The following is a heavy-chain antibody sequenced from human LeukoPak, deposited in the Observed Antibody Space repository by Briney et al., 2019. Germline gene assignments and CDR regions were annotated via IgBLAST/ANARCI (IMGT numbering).Heavy chain of an antibody. CDR2: IYHSGST. Sequence: SETLSLTCTVSGGSISSYYWSWIRQPPGKGLEWIGYIYHSGSTYYNPSLKSRVTISVDRSKNQFSLKLSSVTAADTAVYYCAREYKRSYSYWGQGTLVTVSS. CDR1: GGSISSYY. CDR3: AREYKRSYSY. D-gene: IGHD3-10*01. V-gene: IGHV4-59*12. J-gene: IGHJ4*02.